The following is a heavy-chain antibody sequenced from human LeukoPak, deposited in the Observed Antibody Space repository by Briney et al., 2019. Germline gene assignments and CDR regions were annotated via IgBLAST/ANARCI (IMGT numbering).Heavy chain of an antibody. CDR1: GGSITNNY. Sequence: SETLSLTCTVSGGSITNNYWGWIRQPAGKGLEWIGRIYNSEAIDYNPSLKSRITMSLDTSKNQFSLKMSSVTAADTAVYYCARNYYDGSVYLWYYFDCWGQGTLVTVSP. CDR3: ARNYYDGSVYLWYYFDC. V-gene: IGHV4-4*07. J-gene: IGHJ4*02. D-gene: IGHD3-22*01. CDR2: IYNSEAI.